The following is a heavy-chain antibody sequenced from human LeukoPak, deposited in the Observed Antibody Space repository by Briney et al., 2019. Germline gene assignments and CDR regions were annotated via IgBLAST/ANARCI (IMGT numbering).Heavy chain of an antibody. D-gene: IGHD3-3*01. J-gene: IGHJ4*02. CDR3: AREGLHYDFWSGYQYYFDF. Sequence: KAGGYLRLSCAASGVTFSLYSMNWGRQAPGTGLEWVSFFSSSSSYIYYAVSVSGRFSISRDNAKNSLYLQMNSHRAQDPAVYYCAREGLHYDFWSGYQYYFDFRGRGTVVTVSS. CDR2: FSSSSSYI. V-gene: IGHV3-21*05. CDR1: GVTFSLYS.